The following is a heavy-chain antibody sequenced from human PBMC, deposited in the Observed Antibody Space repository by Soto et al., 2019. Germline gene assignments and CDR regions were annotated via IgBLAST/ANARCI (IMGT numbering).Heavy chain of an antibody. V-gene: IGHV1-69*13. CDR3: ARLPPGDYYDSSGYGYFDY. J-gene: IGHJ4*02. Sequence: SVKVSCKASGGTFSSYAISWVRQAPGQGLEWMGGIIPIFGTANYAQKFQGRVTITADESTSTAYMELSSLRSDDTAVYYCARLPPGDYYDSSGYGYFDYWGQGILVTVSS. CDR2: IIPIFGTA. CDR1: GGTFSSYA. D-gene: IGHD3-22*01.